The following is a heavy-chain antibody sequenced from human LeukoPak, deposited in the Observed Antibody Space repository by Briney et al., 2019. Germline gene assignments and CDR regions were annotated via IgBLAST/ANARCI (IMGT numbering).Heavy chain of an antibody. V-gene: IGHV2-70*01. Sequence: SGPALVKPTQTLTLTCTFSGFSLSTSGMCVSWIRQPPGKALEWLALTDWDDDKYYSTSLKTRLTISKDTSKNQVVLTMTNMDPVDTATYYCARIAEWSTRGYYFDYWGQGTLVTVSS. CDR3: ARIAEWSTRGYYFDY. CDR2: TDWDDDK. CDR1: GFSLSTSGMC. D-gene: IGHD3-3*01. J-gene: IGHJ4*02.